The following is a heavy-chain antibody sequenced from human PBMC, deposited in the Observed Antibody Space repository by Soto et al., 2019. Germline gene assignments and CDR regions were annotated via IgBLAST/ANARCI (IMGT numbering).Heavy chain of an antibody. CDR2: IYHSGSA. D-gene: IGHD4-17*01. J-gene: IGHJ5*02. CDR3: ARGSTTVVTPNWFDP. Sequence: QVQLQESGPGLVKSSETLFLTCAVSGGSITSNNLWSWIRHPPGQGLEWIGEIYHSGSANYNPSLKSRIIMSVDKSKNQFSRKLNSVTAADTAVYYCARGSTTVVTPNWFDPWGQGTLVTVSS. CDR1: GGSITSNNL. V-gene: IGHV4-4*02.